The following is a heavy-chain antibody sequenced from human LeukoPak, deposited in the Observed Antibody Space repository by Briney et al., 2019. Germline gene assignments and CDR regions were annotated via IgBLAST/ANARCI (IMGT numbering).Heavy chain of an antibody. V-gene: IGHV4-39*01. CDR2: IYYSGST. CDR3: ARHNPRAELPDL. D-gene: IGHD2-15*01. Sequence: SETLSLTCTVSGGSISSSSYYWGWIRQPPGKGLEWIGSIYYSGSTYYNPSLKSRVTISVDTSKNQFSLKLSSVTAADTAVYYCARHNPRAELPDLWGQGTLVTVSS. CDR1: GGSISSSSYY. J-gene: IGHJ4*02.